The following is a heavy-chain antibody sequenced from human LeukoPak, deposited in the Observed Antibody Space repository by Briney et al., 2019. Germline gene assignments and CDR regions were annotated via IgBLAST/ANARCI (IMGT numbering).Heavy chain of an antibody. J-gene: IGHJ5*02. D-gene: IGHD6-6*01. V-gene: IGHV4-4*07. CDR3: AREGTQEYSSSGWFDP. CDR1: GGSISSYY. Sequence: SETLSLTCTVSGGSISSYYWSWIRQPAGKGLEWIGRNYTSGSTNYNPSLKSRVTMSVDTSKNQFSLKLSSVTAADTAVYYCAREGTQEYSSSGWFDPWGQGTLVTVSS. CDR2: NYTSGST.